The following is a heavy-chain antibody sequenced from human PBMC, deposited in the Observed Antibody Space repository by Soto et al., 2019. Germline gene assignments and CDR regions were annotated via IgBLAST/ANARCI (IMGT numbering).Heavy chain of an antibody. CDR3: AKIQGYYYYYYGMDV. CDR1: GFTFSSYA. Sequence: PGGSLRLSCAASGFTFSSYAMGWVRQAPGKGLEWVSAISGSGGSTYYADSVKGRFTISRDNSKNTLYLQMNSLRAEDTAVYYCAKIQGYYYYYYGMDVWGQGTTVTVSS. V-gene: IGHV3-23*01. J-gene: IGHJ6*02. D-gene: IGHD1-1*01. CDR2: ISGSGGST.